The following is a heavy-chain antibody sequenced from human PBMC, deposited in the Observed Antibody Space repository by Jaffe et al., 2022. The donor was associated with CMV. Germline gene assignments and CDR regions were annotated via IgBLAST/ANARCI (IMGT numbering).Heavy chain of an antibody. J-gene: IGHJ4*02. D-gene: IGHD5-12*01. CDR2: ISSNGGST. V-gene: IGHV3-64D*06. CDR3: VKEPRDGYNYGPFDY. Sequence: EVQLVESGGGLVQPGGSLRLSCSASGFTFSSYAMHWVRQAPGKGLEYVSAISSNGGSTYYADSVKGRFTISRDNSKNTLYLQMSSLRAEDTAVYYCVKEPRDGYNYGPFDYWGQGTLVTVSS. CDR1: GFTFSSYA.